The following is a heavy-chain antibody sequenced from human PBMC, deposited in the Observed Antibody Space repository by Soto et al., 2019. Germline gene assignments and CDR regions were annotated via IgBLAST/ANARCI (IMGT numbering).Heavy chain of an antibody. CDR1: EFTVSSNY. D-gene: IGHD3-10*01. Sequence: EVQLVESGGGLVQPGWSLRLSCAASEFTVSSNYMSWVRQAPGKGLECVSVIYSGGSTYYADSVKGRFTISRDNSKNTLYLQMNSLRPEDTAVYYCARIRITMVRGVDYYFDYWGQGTLVTVSS. CDR2: IYSGGST. J-gene: IGHJ4*02. V-gene: IGHV3-66*01. CDR3: ARIRITMVRGVDYYFDY.